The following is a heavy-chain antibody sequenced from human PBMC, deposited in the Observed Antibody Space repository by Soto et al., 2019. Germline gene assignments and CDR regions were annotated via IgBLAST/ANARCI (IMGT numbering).Heavy chain of an antibody. Sequence: GGSLRLSCAASGFTFSSYGMHWVRQAPGKGLEWVAVISYDGSNKYYADSVKGRFTISRDNSKNTLYLQMNSLRAEDTAVYYCAKGSRAGTGLAENVWGKGTTVTVSS. CDR2: ISYDGSNK. J-gene: IGHJ6*04. D-gene: IGHD6-13*01. CDR1: GFTFSSYG. CDR3: AKGSRAGTGLAENV. V-gene: IGHV3-30*18.